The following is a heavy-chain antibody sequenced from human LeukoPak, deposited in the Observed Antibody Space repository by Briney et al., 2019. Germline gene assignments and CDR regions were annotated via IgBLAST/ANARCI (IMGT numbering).Heavy chain of an antibody. CDR2: IIPIFGTA. J-gene: IGHJ4*02. D-gene: IGHD3-22*01. CDR3: ARVQYYCDSSGYYRLGYFDY. V-gene: IGHV1-69*05. Sequence: ASVKVSCKASGGTFSSYAISWVRQAPGQGLEWMGRIIPIFGTANYAQKFQGRVTITTDESTSTAYMELSSLRSEDTAVYYCARVQYYCDSSGYYRLGYFDYWGQGTLVTVSS. CDR1: GGTFSSYA.